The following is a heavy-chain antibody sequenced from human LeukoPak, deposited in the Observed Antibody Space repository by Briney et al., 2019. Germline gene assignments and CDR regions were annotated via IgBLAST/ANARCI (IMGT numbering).Heavy chain of an antibody. J-gene: IGHJ4*02. D-gene: IGHD3-10*01. V-gene: IGHV3-23*01. CDR1: GFTFSSYA. CDR3: AKTGGSGSYYKTYYFNY. Sequence: GGSLRLSCAASGFTFSSYAMTWVRQAPGAGLEWVSAISGSGGSTYYADSVKGRFTISSDNSKNTLYLQMNSLRAEDTAVYYCAKTGGSGSYYKTYYFNYWGQGTLVTVSS. CDR2: ISGSGGST.